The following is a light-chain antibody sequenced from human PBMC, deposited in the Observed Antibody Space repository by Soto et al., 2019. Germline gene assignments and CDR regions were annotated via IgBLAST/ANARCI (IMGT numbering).Light chain of an antibody. Sequence: EIVRTQSPATLSVSLGERATLSCRASQSVRSNLAWYTQKPGPAPRLLIYGASSRATGIPDRFGGSGSGTEFTLTISSMQSEEFAVDYCQQYNNWPVFGQVTKVDIK. V-gene: IGKV3D-15*01. CDR1: QSVRSN. J-gene: IGKJ1*01. CDR2: GAS. CDR3: QQYNNWPV.